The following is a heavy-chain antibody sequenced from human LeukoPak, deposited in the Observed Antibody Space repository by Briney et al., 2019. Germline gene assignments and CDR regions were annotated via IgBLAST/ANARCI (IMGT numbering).Heavy chain of an antibody. CDR2: ISYDGNSQ. CDR3: ARAGDYGSGSFRWRHFDY. V-gene: IGHV3-30-3*01. Sequence: PGGSLRLSCDASGFILRNYAFHWVRQAPGKGLEWVALISYDGNSQYYADSVKGRFTISRDNSKNTLYLQMNSLRTEDTAVYYCARAGDYGSGSFRWRHFDYWGQGTLVTVSS. CDR1: GFILRNYA. J-gene: IGHJ4*02. D-gene: IGHD3-10*01.